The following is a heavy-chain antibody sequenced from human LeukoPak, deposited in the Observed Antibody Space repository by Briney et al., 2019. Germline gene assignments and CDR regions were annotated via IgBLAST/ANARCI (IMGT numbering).Heavy chain of an antibody. J-gene: IGHJ3*02. CDR3: ARGAMITFGGVIVPDAFDI. V-gene: IGHV4-34*01. Sequence: SETLSLTCAVYGGSFSGYYWSWIRQPPGKGLEWIGEINHSGSTNYNPSLKSRVTISVDTSKNQFSLKLSSVTAADTAVYYCARGAMITFGGVIVPDAFDIWGQGTMVTVSS. D-gene: IGHD3-16*02. CDR2: INHSGST. CDR1: GGSFSGYY.